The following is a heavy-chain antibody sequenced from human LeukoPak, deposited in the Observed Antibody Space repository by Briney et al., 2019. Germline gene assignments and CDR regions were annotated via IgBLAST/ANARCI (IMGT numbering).Heavy chain of an antibody. CDR3: ARVGVDTVMVDYYYYMDV. D-gene: IGHD5-18*01. V-gene: IGHV3-21*01. CDR1: GFTFSSYS. J-gene: IGHJ6*03. CDR2: ISSSSSYI. Sequence: PGGSLRLSCAASGFTFSSYSMNWVRQAPGKGLEWVSSISSSSSYIYYADSVKGRFTISRDNAKNSLYLQMNNLRAEDTAVYYCARVGVDTVMVDYYYYMDVWGKGTMVTVSS.